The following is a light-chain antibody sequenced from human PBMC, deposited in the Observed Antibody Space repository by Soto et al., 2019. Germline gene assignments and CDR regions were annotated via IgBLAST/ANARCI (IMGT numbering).Light chain of an antibody. CDR1: QSISNY. J-gene: IGKJ1*01. CDR3: LQHNSYPWT. V-gene: IGKV1-17*01. CDR2: AAS. Sequence: DIQVTQSPSSLSASVGDRVNITCRPSQSISNYLNWYQQKPGKAPKRLIYAASSLQSGVPSRFSGSGSGTEFTLTISSLQPEDFATYYCLQHNSYPWTFGQGTKVDIK.